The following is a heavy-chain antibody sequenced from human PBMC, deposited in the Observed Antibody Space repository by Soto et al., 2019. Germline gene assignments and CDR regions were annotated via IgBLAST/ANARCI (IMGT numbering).Heavy chain of an antibody. CDR3: ARRIRGPAYLGS. J-gene: IGHJ4*02. Sequence: QVQLQESGPGLVKSSGTLSLTCIVSGVSISSSNWWSWVRQSPGKGLDWIGEIHHTGSTNYNPSLGGRVRVSVAKSQTPFSPTLTSVTATGTALYFCARRIRGPAYLGSWGQGNRVTVSS. CDR2: IHHTGST. CDR1: GVSISSSNW. V-gene: IGHV4-4*02. D-gene: IGHD3-10*01.